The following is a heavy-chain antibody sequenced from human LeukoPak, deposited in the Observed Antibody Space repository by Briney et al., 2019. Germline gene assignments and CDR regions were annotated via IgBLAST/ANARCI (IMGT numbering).Heavy chain of an antibody. CDR3: ARVREVWWNPHDAFDI. V-gene: IGHV1-8*01. CDR1: AYTFTSYD. J-gene: IGHJ3*02. CDR2: MNPNSGNT. D-gene: IGHD2-21*01. Sequence: ASVKVSCKASAYTFTSYDIHWVRQATGQGLEWMGWMNPNSGNTGYAQKFQGRVTMTRNTSISTAYMELSSLTSEDTAVYYCARVREVWWNPHDAFDIWGQGTRVTVSS.